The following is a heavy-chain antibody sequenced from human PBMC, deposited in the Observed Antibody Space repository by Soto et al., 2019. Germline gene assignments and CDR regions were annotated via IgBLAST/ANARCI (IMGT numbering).Heavy chain of an antibody. CDR1: GGSISNYY. Sequence: PSEALSLTCTVSGGSISNYYWTWVRQPAGKGLEWIGRIYTSGMTNYNPSLKTRVTMSVDTSKSQFSLKLTSVTAADTAVYYCARERPNFGDLAYWGQGTLVTVSS. V-gene: IGHV4-4*07. J-gene: IGHJ4*02. CDR3: ARERPNFGDLAY. D-gene: IGHD4-17*01. CDR2: IYTSGMT.